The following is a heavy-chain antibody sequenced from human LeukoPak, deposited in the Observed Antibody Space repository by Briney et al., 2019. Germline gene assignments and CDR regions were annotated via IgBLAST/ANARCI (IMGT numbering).Heavy chain of an antibody. V-gene: IGHV4-30-4*01. CDR2: IYYSGST. Sequence: SQTLSLTCTVSGGSISSGDYYWSWIRQPPGKGLEWIGCIYYSGSTYYNPSLKSRVTISVDTSKNQFSLKLSSVTAADTAVYYCAREGFGELFGTAFDYWGQGTLVTVSS. J-gene: IGHJ4*02. CDR3: AREGFGELFGTAFDY. CDR1: GGSISSGDYY. D-gene: IGHD3-10*01.